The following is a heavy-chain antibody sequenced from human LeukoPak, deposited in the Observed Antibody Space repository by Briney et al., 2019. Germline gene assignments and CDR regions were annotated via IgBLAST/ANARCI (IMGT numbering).Heavy chain of an antibody. D-gene: IGHD1-1*01. V-gene: IGHV3-74*01. CDR1: GFTFSSYW. CDR2: TNADGYT. CDR3: VRDSTQAE. J-gene: IGHJ4*02. Sequence: GGSLRLSCAASGFTFSSYWMHWVRQAPGKGLVWVSRTNADGYTNYADSVKGRFTISRDNAKNTVYLQMISLRAEDTALYYCVRDSTQAEWGQGTLVTVSS.